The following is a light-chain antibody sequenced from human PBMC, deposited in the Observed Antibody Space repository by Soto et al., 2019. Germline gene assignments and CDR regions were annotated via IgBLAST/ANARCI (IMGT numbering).Light chain of an antibody. Sequence: QSVLTQPASVSGSPGQSIAISCTGTSTDVGGYNYVSWYQQHPGKAPKLMIYEVSNRPSGVYNRFSGAKSGNTASLTISGLQAEDEADYYCSSYTSDSTLVFGGGTKVTVL. CDR2: EVS. CDR3: SSYTSDSTLV. CDR1: STDVGGYNY. J-gene: IGLJ3*02. V-gene: IGLV2-14*01.